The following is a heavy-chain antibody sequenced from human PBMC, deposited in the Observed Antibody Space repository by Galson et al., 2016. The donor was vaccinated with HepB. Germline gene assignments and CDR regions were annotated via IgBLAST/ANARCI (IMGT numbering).Heavy chain of an antibody. Sequence: QSGAEVKKPGESLRISCKGSGYSFTSYWISWVRQMPGKGLEWMGRVDPSDSYTNYRPSFQGHVTMSADKTISTAYLQWSSLKASDTALYYCARHRIDYGGNSYYFDDWGQGTLVTVSS. J-gene: IGHJ4*02. D-gene: IGHD4-23*01. CDR1: GYSFTSYW. V-gene: IGHV5-10-1*01. CDR2: VDPSDSYT. CDR3: ARHRIDYGGNSYYFDD.